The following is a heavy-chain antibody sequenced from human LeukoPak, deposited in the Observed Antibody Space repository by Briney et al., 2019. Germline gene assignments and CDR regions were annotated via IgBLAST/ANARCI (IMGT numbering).Heavy chain of an antibody. D-gene: IGHD2-15*01. Sequence: PGGSLRLSCAASGFTFRDYAMSWVRQAPGKGLEWVSGISWDSSSVAYADSVKGRFTISRDNAKNSLYLQMNSLRAEDMALYYCAKVVGGPLADAFDIWGQGTMVTVSS. V-gene: IGHV3-9*03. J-gene: IGHJ3*02. CDR3: AKVVGGPLADAFDI. CDR1: GFTFRDYA. CDR2: ISWDSSSV.